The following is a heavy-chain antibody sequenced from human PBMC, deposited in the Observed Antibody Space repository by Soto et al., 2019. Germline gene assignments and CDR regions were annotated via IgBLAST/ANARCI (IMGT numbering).Heavy chain of an antibody. CDR2: IWYDGSNK. D-gene: IGHD6-19*01. CDR3: ARDSSGALQWLNY. CDR1: GFTFSSYG. J-gene: IGHJ4*02. V-gene: IGHV3-33*01. Sequence: GGSLRLSCAASGFTFSSYGMHWVRQAPGKGLEWVAVIWYDGSNKYYADSVKGRFTISRDNSKNTLYLQMNSLRAEDTAVYYCARDSSGALQWLNYWGQGTLVTVSS.